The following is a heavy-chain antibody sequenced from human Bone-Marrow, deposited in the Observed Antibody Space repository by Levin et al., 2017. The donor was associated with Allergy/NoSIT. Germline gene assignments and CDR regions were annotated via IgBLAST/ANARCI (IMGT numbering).Heavy chain of an antibody. CDR3: ARAITMIVVVKGRDAFDI. J-gene: IGHJ3*02. Sequence: GGSLRLSCAASGFTFSSYAMHWVRQAPGKGLEWVAVISYDGSNKYYADSVKGRFTISRDNSKNTLYLQMNSLRAEDTAVYYCARAITMIVVVKGRDAFDIWGQGTMVTVSS. D-gene: IGHD3-22*01. CDR1: GFTFSSYA. V-gene: IGHV3-30-3*01. CDR2: ISYDGSNK.